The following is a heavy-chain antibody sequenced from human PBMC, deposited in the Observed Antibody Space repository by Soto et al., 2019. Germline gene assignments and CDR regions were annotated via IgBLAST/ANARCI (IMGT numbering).Heavy chain of an antibody. Sequence: SETLSLTCAVSSGSISSSNWWSWVRQPPGKGLEWIGEIYHSGSTNYNPSLKSRVTISVDKSKNQFSLKLSSVTAADTAVYYCAGEDCSGGSCYGYWGQGTLVTVSS. D-gene: IGHD2-15*01. V-gene: IGHV4-4*02. CDR2: IYHSGST. CDR3: AGEDCSGGSCYGY. J-gene: IGHJ4*02. CDR1: SGSISSSNW.